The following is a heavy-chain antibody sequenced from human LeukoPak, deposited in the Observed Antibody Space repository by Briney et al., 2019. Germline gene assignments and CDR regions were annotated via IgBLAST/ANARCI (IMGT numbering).Heavy chain of an antibody. CDR3: ASRTSPANSAVGVEYYFDH. J-gene: IGHJ4*02. CDR2: INHSGTT. D-gene: IGHD1-26*01. Sequence: SETLSLTCAVSGGSFSAYYWSWIRQPPGKGLEWIGEINHSGTTNYNPSLKSRVTVSVDTSKNQFSLRLTSVTAADTAVYYCASRTSPANSAVGVEYYFDHWGQGTLVTVSS. CDR1: GGSFSAYY. V-gene: IGHV4-34*01.